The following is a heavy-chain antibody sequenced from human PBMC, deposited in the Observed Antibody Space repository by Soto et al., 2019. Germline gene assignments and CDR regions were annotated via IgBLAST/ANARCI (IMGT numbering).Heavy chain of an antibody. V-gene: IGHV4-39*01. CDR3: ASLGQVVRRTSDY. Sequence: LSLTCTVSGGSISSSSYYWGWIRQPPGKGLEWIGSIYYSGSTYYNPSLKSRVTISVDTSKNQFSLKLSSVTAADTAVYYCASLGQVVRRTSDYWGQGTLVTVSS. CDR2: IYYSGST. J-gene: IGHJ4*02. CDR1: GGSISSSSYY. D-gene: IGHD3-16*01.